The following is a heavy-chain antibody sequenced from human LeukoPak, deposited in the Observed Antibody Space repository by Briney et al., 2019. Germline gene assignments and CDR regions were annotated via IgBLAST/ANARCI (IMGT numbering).Heavy chain of an antibody. V-gene: IGHV1-18*01. Sequence: ASVKVSCKASGYTFTNYGFHWVRQAPGQGPEWMGWIRVSDGDTKYAQKFQGRVTLARDTSANTAYMDLWSLRSDDAAVYFCARSGFSFGYHYFDLWGQGTLVTVSS. CDR1: GYTFTNYG. D-gene: IGHD5-18*01. J-gene: IGHJ4*02. CDR2: IRVSDGDT. CDR3: ARSGFSFGYHYFDL.